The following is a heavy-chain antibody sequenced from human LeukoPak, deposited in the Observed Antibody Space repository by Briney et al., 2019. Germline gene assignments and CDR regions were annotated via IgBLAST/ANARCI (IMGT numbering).Heavy chain of an antibody. V-gene: IGHV3-7*01. J-gene: IGHJ6*02. D-gene: IGHD6-13*01. CDR2: IKQDGSEK. CDR3: ARDTEHSSSWSTIYYYYYGMDV. Sequence: GGSLRLSCAASGFTFSSYAMSWVRQAPGKGLEWVANIKQDGSEKYYVDSVKGRFTISRDNAKNSLYLQMNSLRAEDTAVYYCARDTEHSSSWSTIYYYYYGMDVWGQGTTVTVSS. CDR1: GFTFSSYA.